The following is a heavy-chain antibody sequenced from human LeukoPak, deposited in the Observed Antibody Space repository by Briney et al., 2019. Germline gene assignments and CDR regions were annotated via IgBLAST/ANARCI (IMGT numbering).Heavy chain of an antibody. D-gene: IGHD6-6*01. Sequence: KESGPTLVKPTQTLTLTCTFSGFSLSTNGVGVGWIRQPPGKALEWLGILYSNDDKRYNPSLKSRLTITKDTSKNQVVLTMTNMDPVDTGTYYCVHRRAAARPIYFDYWGPGTLVTVSS. CDR1: GFSLSTNGVG. CDR2: LYSNDDK. V-gene: IGHV2-5*01. J-gene: IGHJ4*02. CDR3: VHRRAAARPIYFDY.